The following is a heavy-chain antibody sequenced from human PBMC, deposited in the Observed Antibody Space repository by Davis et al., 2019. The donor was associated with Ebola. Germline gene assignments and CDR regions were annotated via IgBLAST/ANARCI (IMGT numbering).Heavy chain of an antibody. CDR1: GGSISSYY. CDR3: AREYGEAFDY. Sequence: PSETLSLTCTVSGGSISSYYWSWIRQPPGKGLEWIGYIYYSGSTNYNPSLKSRVTISVDTSKNQFSLKLSSVTAADTAVYYCAREYGEAFDYWGQGTLVTVSS. D-gene: IGHD2/OR15-2a*01. V-gene: IGHV4-59*08. J-gene: IGHJ4*02. CDR2: IYYSGST.